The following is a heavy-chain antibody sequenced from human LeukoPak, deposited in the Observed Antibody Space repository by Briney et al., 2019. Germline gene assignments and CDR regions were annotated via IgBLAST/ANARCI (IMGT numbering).Heavy chain of an antibody. J-gene: IGHJ6*02. CDR3: ASSGWSRTPYYYGMDV. Sequence: GGSLRLSCAASGFTFSSYSMNWVRQAPGKGLEWVSSISSSSSYIYYADSVKGRFTISRDNAKNSLYLQVNSLRAEDTAVYYCASSGWSRTPYYYGMDVWGQGTTVTVSS. V-gene: IGHV3-21*01. D-gene: IGHD2-15*01. CDR2: ISSSSSYI. CDR1: GFTFSSYS.